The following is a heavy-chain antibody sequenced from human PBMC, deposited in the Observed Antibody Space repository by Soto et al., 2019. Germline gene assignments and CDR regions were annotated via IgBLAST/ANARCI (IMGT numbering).Heavy chain of an antibody. D-gene: IGHD5-12*01. CDR3: ARGLHSGYGVFDY. CDR2: IIANNGIT. J-gene: IGHJ4*02. V-gene: IGHV1-69*10. Sequence: GASVKVSCEACGGTFSSYTISWVRQAPGQGLEWMGWIIANNGITNYAQKFQGRVTMTADKSTSTAYMELRSLRSDDTAVYYCARGLHSGYGVFDYWGQGTLVTVSS. CDR1: GGTFSSYT.